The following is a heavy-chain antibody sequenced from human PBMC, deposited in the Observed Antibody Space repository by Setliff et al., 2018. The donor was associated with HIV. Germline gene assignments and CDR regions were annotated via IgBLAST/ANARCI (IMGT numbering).Heavy chain of an antibody. J-gene: IGHJ3*02. D-gene: IGHD2-21*02. CDR3: ARFCGGDCYSRAFDI. CDR1: GFGFSNFA. CDR2: ISYDGSRT. Sequence: HPGGSLRLSCVASGFGFSNFAMHWVRQAPGKGVEWVSVISYDGSRTYYIDSVKGRFTISRDNSKNTLYLQLNSLRPEDTAVYYCARFCGGDCYSRAFDIWGQGTMVTVSS. V-gene: IGHV3-30*10.